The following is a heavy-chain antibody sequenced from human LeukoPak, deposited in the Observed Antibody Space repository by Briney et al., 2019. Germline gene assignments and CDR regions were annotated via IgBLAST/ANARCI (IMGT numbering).Heavy chain of an antibody. Sequence: GASVKVSCKASGGTFSSYAISWVRQAPGQGLEWMGWMNPNSGDTSYAREFQDRVTMTRDTSLSPAYMELSRLRSDDTAVYFCARRPINCIITNCYVDYWGQGTLVTVSS. CDR3: ARRPINCIITNCYVDY. D-gene: IGHD2-2*01. J-gene: IGHJ4*02. CDR2: MNPNSGDT. V-gene: IGHV1-2*02. CDR1: GGTFSSYA.